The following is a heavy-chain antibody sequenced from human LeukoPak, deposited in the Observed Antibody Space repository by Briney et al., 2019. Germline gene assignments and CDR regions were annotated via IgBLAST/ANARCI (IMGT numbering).Heavy chain of an antibody. D-gene: IGHD5-24*01. V-gene: IGHV1-69*04. CDR2: IIPIFGIA. CDR3: AGGPVDGYSSYFDY. Sequence: GASVKVSCKASGGTFSSYAISWVRQAPGQGLEWMGRIIPIFGIANYAQKLQGRVTITADKSTSTAYMELSSLRSEDTAVYYCAGGPVDGYSSYFDYWGQGTLVTVSS. CDR1: GGTFSSYA. J-gene: IGHJ4*02.